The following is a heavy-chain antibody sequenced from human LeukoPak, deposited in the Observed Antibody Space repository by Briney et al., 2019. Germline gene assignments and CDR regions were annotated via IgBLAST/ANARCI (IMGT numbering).Heavy chain of an antibody. Sequence: ASVTVSCKASGYTFTTYAMHWLRQAPGQGLEWMGWINGGNGDTKYSQKFQGRVTITRDTSASTAYMELSSLRSEDTAVYYCARSSITPYYFVYWGQGTLVTVSS. CDR2: INGGNGDT. CDR3: ARSSITPYYFVY. J-gene: IGHJ4*02. CDR1: GYTFTTYA. V-gene: IGHV1-3*01. D-gene: IGHD3-10*01.